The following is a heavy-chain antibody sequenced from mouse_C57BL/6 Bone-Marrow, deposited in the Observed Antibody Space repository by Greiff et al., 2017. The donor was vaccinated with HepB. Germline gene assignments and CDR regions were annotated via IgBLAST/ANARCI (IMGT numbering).Heavy chain of an antibody. CDR2: IFPGSGST. Sequence: VQLQQSGPELVRPGASVKISCKAPGYTFTSHWMQWVRQRPGPGLAWIGEIFPGSGSTYYNEKFKGKATLTVDTSSSTAYMQLSSLTSEDSAVYFCAIYYYSKKGYYFDYWGQGTTLTVSS. D-gene: IGHD2-5*01. CDR1: GYTFTSHW. J-gene: IGHJ2*01. CDR3: AIYYYSKKGYYFDY. V-gene: IGHV1-56*01.